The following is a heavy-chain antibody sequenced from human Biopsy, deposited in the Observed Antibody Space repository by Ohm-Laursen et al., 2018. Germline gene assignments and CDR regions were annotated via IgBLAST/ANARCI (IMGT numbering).Heavy chain of an antibody. J-gene: IGHJ3*02. Sequence: SPRLSCAAPGFIFDDYAMHWVRQAPGKGLEWVSGISWDSGRIDYADSVKGRFTISRDNAKNSLYLQMNSLRAEDTAMYYCARPTNARAGGAPFDIWGQGTMVTVSS. D-gene: IGHD1-1*01. CDR1: GFIFDDYA. V-gene: IGHV3-9*01. CDR2: ISWDSGRI. CDR3: ARPTNARAGGAPFDI.